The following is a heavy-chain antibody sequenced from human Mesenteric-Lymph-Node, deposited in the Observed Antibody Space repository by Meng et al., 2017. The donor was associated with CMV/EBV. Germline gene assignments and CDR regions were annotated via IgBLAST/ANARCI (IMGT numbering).Heavy chain of an antibody. J-gene: IGHJ4*02. V-gene: IGHV1-46*01. CDR1: GYTFTSYY. CDR2: INPSGGLT. CDR3: ARGQSTLWWYNIDY. Sequence: ASVKVSCKASGYTFTSYYMHWVRQAPGQGLEWMGVINPSGGLTDYTLKFQGRVTVTRDTSTSTVYMDLSSLRSEDTAVYYCARGQSTLWWYNIDYWGQGTLVTVSS. D-gene: IGHD4-23*01.